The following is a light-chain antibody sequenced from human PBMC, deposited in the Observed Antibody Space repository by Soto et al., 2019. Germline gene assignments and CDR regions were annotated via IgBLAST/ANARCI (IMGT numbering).Light chain of an antibody. Sequence: IVMTQSPLSLPVTPGEPASISCRTSHILLHINGYHYLHWYLQKPGQSPQLLISLASNRASGVPDRFRGSGSGNDFTLKISRVEAEDVGVYYCMQGRETPLTFGGGTRVEIK. CDR3: MQGRETPLT. CDR2: LAS. CDR1: HILLHINGYHY. V-gene: IGKV2-28*01. J-gene: IGKJ4*01.